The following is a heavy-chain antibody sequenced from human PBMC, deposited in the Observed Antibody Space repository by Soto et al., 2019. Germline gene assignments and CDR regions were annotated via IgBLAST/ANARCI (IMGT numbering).Heavy chain of an antibody. J-gene: IGHJ6*02. Sequence: QVQLVQSGAEVKKPGASVKVSCKASGYTFTSYDINWVRQATGQGLEWMGWMNPNSGNTGYAQKFQGRVTMTRNTSISTAYMARSSLRSEDTAVYYCARGGLADYYYGMDVWGQGTTVTVSS. V-gene: IGHV1-8*01. CDR2: MNPNSGNT. CDR1: GYTFTSYD. CDR3: ARGGLADYYYGMDV.